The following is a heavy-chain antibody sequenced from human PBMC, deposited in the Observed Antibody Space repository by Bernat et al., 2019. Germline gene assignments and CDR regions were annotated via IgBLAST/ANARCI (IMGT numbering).Heavy chain of an antibody. V-gene: IGHV3-11*05. D-gene: IGHD2-8*01. CDR3: AKPPYCTNGVCPGYFDY. Sequence: QVQLVESGGGLVKPGGSLRLSCAASGFTFSDYYMSWIRQAPGKGLDWVSYISSSSSYTNYADSVKGRFTISRDNAKNTLYLQMNSLRAEDTAVYYCAKPPYCTNGVCPGYFDYWGQGTLVTVSS. J-gene: IGHJ4*02. CDR1: GFTFSDYY. CDR2: ISSSSSYT.